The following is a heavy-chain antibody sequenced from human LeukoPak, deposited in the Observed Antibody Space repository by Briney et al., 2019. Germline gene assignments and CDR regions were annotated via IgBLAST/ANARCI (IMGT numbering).Heavy chain of an antibody. D-gene: IGHD4-23*01. CDR2: ISGGGSST. Sequence: AGASLRLSCAASGFTFSSYAMSWVRRAPGKGLEWVSVISGGGSSTYYGDSVKGRFTISRDNSKNTLYLQMNSLRAEDTAVYYCAKELHGGRTGNCFDPWGQGTLVTVSS. CDR3: AKELHGGRTGNCFDP. V-gene: IGHV3-23*01. CDR1: GFTFSSYA. J-gene: IGHJ5*02.